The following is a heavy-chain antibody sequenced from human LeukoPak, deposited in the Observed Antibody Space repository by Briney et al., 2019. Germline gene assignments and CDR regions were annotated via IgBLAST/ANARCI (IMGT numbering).Heavy chain of an antibody. CDR1: GFTFSSYG. D-gene: IGHD3-22*01. J-gene: IGHJ4*02. CDR3: ARQWDSGYYYDY. Sequence: GRSLRLSCAASGFTFSSYGMHWVRQAPGKGLEWVGNINEDGSEEYFVDSVKGRFTISRDNAKNSLYLQMNSLRAEDTAVYYCARQWDSGYYYDYWGQGTLVTVSS. CDR2: INEDGSEE. V-gene: IGHV3-7*01.